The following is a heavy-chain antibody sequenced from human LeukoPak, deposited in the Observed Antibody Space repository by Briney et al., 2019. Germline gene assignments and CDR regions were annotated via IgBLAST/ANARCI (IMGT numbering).Heavy chain of an antibody. CDR2: ISAYNGNT. J-gene: IGHJ3*02. CDR1: GYTFTSYG. D-gene: IGHD2-2*01. V-gene: IGHV1-18*01. Sequence: GASVKVSCKASGYTFTSYGISWVRQAPGQGPEWMGWISAYNGNTNYAQKLQGRVTMTTDTSTSTAYMELRSLRSDDTAVYYCARDVGYCSSTSCFDAFDIWGQGTMVTVSS. CDR3: ARDVGYCSSTSCFDAFDI.